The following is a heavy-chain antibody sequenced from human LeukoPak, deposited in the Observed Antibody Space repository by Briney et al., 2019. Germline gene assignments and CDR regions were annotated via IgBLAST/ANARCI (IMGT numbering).Heavy chain of an antibody. V-gene: IGHV3-30*04. CDR3: CRGIGVSWFRP. Sequence: GGSLRLSCAASGFTFSSYAMHWVRQAPGKGLEWVAVISYDGSNKYYADSVKGRFTISRDNSKNTLYLQMNSLRAGDTAVYYWCRGIGVSWFRPLGQGTLVTVSS. CDR1: GFTFSSYA. D-gene: IGHD3-22*01. J-gene: IGHJ5*02. CDR2: ISYDGSNK.